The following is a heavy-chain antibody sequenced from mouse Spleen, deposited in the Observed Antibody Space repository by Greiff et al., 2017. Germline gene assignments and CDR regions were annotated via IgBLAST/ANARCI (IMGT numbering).Heavy chain of an antibody. D-gene: IGHD2-2*01. CDR1: GFTFSDYG. CDR2: ISSGSSTI. J-gene: IGHJ4*01. CDR3: ARREGYPSMDY. Sequence: EVKLVESGGGLVKPGGSLKLSCAASGFTFSDYGMHWVRQAPEKGLEWVAYISSGSSTIYYADTVKGRFTISRDNAKNTLFLQMTSLRSEDTAMYDCARREGYPSMDYWGQGTSVTVSS. V-gene: IGHV5-17*01.